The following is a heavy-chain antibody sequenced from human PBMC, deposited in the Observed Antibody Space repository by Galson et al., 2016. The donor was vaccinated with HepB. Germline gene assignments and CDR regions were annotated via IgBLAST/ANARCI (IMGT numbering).Heavy chain of an antibody. CDR3: ARGAAGKDLDF. D-gene: IGHD6-25*01. Sequence: TLSLTCAVSDGSISSGGYSWNWVRQPPGKDLEWIGYIYHSGSTSYNPSLEGRVTISVDSSKNLFSLSLTSVTAADTAVYYCARGAAGKDLDFRGQGSLVIVSS. CDR1: DGSISSGGYS. J-gene: IGHJ4*02. CDR2: IYHSGST. V-gene: IGHV4-30-2*01.